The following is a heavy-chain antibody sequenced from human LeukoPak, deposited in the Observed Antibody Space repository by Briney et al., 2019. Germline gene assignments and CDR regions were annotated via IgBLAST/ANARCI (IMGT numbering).Heavy chain of an antibody. CDR1: GYTFTGYY. J-gene: IGHJ5*02. CDR2: INPNSGGT. V-gene: IGHV1-2*02. Sequence: ASVKVSCKASGYTFTGYYMHWVRQAPGQGLEWMGWINPNSGGTNYAQKFQGRVTISVDTSKNQFSLKLSSVTAADTAVYYCARVGGSGSYSWFDPWGQGTLVTVSS. CDR3: ARVGGSGSYSWFDP. D-gene: IGHD3-10*01.